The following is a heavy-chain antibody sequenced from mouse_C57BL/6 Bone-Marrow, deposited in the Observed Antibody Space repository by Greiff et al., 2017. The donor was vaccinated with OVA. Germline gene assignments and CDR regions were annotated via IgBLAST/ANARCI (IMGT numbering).Heavy chain of an antibody. D-gene: IGHD2-5*01. CDR1: GFSFNTYA. CDR3: VGLESNYCYWYFDV. V-gene: IGHV10-1*01. CDR2: IRSKSNNYAT. Sequence: VQLKESGGGLVQPKGSLKLSCAASGFSFNTYAMNWVRQAPGKGLEWVARIRSKSNNYATYYADSVKDRFTISRDDSESMLYLQMNNLKTEDTAMYYCVGLESNYCYWYFDVWGTGTTVTVSS. J-gene: IGHJ1*03.